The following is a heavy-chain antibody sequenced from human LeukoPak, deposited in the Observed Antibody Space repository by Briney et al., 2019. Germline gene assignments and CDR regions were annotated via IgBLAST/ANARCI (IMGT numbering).Heavy chain of an antibody. CDR1: GFTFSKYV. D-gene: IGHD3-10*01. V-gene: IGHV3-33*06. J-gene: IGHJ4*02. CDR2: IWSNGNNV. CDR3: AKDSYGSGTTADY. Sequence: PGGSLRLSCAASGFTFSKYVMHWIRQALGKGLWRVAVIWSNGNNVYYVESVKGRFTISRDNSKNTLYLQMHSLRAEDTAVYYCAKDSYGSGTTADYWGQGTLVTVSS.